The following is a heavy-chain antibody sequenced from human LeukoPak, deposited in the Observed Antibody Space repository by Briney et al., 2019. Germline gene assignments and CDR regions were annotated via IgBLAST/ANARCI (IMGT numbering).Heavy chain of an antibody. CDR3: AREYYCDSSGSEPFDY. CDR2: MNPNSGNT. Sequence: ASVKVSCKASGYTFTSYDINWVRQATGQGLEWMGWMNPNSGNTGYAQKFQGRVTMTRNTSISTAYMELSSLRSEDTAVYYCAREYYCDSSGSEPFDYWGQGTLVTVSS. J-gene: IGHJ4*02. CDR1: GYTFTSYD. V-gene: IGHV1-8*01. D-gene: IGHD3-22*01.